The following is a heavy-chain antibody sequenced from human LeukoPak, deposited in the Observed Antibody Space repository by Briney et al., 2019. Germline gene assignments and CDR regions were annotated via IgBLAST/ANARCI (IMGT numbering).Heavy chain of an antibody. D-gene: IGHD5-18*01. CDR3: ARLSLDTAMVFDY. CDR1: GGSISSYY. CDR2: IYYSGST. V-gene: IGHV4-59*01. J-gene: IGHJ4*02. Sequence: SETLSLTCTVSGGSISSYYWSWIRQPPGKGLEWIGYIYYSGSTNYNPSLKSRVTISVDTSKNQFSLKLSSVTAADTAVYYCARLSLDTAMVFDYWGQGTLVTVSS.